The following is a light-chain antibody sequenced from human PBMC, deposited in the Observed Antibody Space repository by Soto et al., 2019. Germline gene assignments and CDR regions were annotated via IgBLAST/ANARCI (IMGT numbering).Light chain of an antibody. J-gene: IGKJ1*01. V-gene: IGKV1-5*03. CDR3: QHYNSYSEA. CDR1: QTFISR. CDR2: KAS. Sequence: EIQMTQSASTLSGSVGDRVTMXCRATQTFISRVAWLQQKPGKAHKLLIYKASTLKSGGPSRFSGSGSGTEFTRTISSLQPDDFATYYGQHYNSYSEAFGQGTKVDIK.